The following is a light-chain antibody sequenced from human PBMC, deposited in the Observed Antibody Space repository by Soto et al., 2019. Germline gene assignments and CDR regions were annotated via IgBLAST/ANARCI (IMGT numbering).Light chain of an antibody. CDR3: QQYNNWPPDRT. CDR2: GAS. CDR1: QSVGST. J-gene: IGKJ1*01. V-gene: IGKV3-15*01. Sequence: EIVMTQSPATLSVSPGDRAALSCRASQSVGSTLAWYQQKPGQAPRLLIYGASTRATGIPARFSGSGSGTEFTFTISILQSEDFAIYFCQQYNNWPPDRTFGQGTKVEIK.